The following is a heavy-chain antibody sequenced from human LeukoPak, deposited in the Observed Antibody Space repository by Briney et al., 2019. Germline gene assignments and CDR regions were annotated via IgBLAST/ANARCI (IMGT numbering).Heavy chain of an antibody. D-gene: IGHD6-13*01. CDR3: AKSGGFSSSVNFDY. Sequence: GGSLRLSCASSGFTFSSYDMSCVREAPGKGLEWVSAISCSGGSTYYADSVKGRLTISRDNSKNTLYLQMNSLRAEDTAVYYCAKSGGFSSSVNFDYWGQGTLVTVSS. CDR2: ISCSGGST. CDR1: GFTFSSYD. V-gene: IGHV3-23*01. J-gene: IGHJ4*02.